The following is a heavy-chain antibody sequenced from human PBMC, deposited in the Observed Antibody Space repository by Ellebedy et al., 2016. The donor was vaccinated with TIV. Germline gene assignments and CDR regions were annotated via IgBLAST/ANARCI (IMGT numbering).Heavy chain of an antibody. CDR2: IGTAGNT. J-gene: IGHJ3*02. Sequence: GGSLRLSCAASEFTISSYEMHWVCQSTGKRLEWVSAIGTAGNTFYTDSVKGRFTISRDNGKNSFYLEMNSLRAGDTAVYYCVREGNYGTSMDPFDIWGQGTMVTVSS. V-gene: IGHV3-13*01. D-gene: IGHD4-17*01. CDR3: VREGNYGTSMDPFDI. CDR1: EFTISSYE.